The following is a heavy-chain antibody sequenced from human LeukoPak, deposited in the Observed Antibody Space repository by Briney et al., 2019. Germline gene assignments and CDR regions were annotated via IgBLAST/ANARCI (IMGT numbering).Heavy chain of an antibody. D-gene: IGHD2-2*01. J-gene: IGHJ4*02. CDR1: GGSLSSYY. CDR3: GRHVPKIDCRSVSWPAKGQFHY. Sequence: KPSETLSLTCTVSGGSLSSYYWSWIRQPPGKGLEWIGYIHYSGSTNYNPSLKSRVNISVDTSKNQFSLKLNSVTAADTAVYYCGRHVPKIDCRSVSWPAKGQFHYWGQGPLVNISS. V-gene: IGHV4-59*08. CDR2: IHYSGST.